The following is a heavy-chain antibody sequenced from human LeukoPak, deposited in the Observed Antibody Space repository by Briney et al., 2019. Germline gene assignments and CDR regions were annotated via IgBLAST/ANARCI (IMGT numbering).Heavy chain of an antibody. D-gene: IGHD2-2*01. V-gene: IGHV4-59*08. J-gene: IGHJ4*02. CDR1: GASMSSSY. Sequence: SETLSLTCTVSGASMSSSYWSWIRQPPGKGLEWIGYIYSSGSTYYNPSLKSRVTISVDTSKNQFSLRLSSVTAADTAVYYCARPGPMQNFDYWGQGTLVTVSS. CDR2: IYSSGST. CDR3: ARPGPMQNFDY.